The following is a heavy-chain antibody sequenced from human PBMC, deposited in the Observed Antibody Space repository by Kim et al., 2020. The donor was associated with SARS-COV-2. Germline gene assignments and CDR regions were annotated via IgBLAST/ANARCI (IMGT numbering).Heavy chain of an antibody. CDR2: IYYSGST. Sequence: SETLSLTCTVSGGSISSSSYYWGWIRQPPGKGLEWIGSIYYSGSTYYNPSLKSRVTISVDTSKNQFSLKLSPVTAADTAVYYCASGYYDGSGLAFDIWGQGTVVTVSS. V-gene: IGHV4-39*01. J-gene: IGHJ3*02. D-gene: IGHD3-22*01. CDR1: GGSISSSSYY. CDR3: ASGYYDGSGLAFDI.